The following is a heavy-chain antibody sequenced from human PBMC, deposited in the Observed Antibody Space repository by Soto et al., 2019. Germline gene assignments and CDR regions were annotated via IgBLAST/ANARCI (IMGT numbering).Heavy chain of an antibody. J-gene: IGHJ6*02. Sequence: GASVKVSCKASGYTFTSYGISWVRQAPGQGLEWMGWISAYNGNTNYAQKLQGRVTMTTDTSTSTAYMELRSLRSDDTAVYYCARFGVFLNNYYYSYGMDVRCPGIMVTGSS. D-gene: IGHD3-3*01. CDR3: ARFGVFLNNYYYSYGMDV. CDR2: ISAYNGNT. CDR1: GYTFTSYG. V-gene: IGHV1-18*01.